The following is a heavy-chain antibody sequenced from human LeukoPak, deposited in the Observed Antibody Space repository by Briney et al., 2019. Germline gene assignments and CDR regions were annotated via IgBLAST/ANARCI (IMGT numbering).Heavy chain of an antibody. D-gene: IGHD1-26*01. CDR1: GFSFSDSW. CDR3: AKSVGATPDAFDI. J-gene: IGHJ3*02. Sequence: PGGSLRLSCVGSGFSFSDSWMTWVRRAPGKGLEWVANINQGGSERNHVDSVKGRFTISRDNAKNSLYLQMNSLRAEDTALYYCAKSVGATPDAFDIWGQGTMVTASS. CDR2: INQGGSER. V-gene: IGHV3-7*03.